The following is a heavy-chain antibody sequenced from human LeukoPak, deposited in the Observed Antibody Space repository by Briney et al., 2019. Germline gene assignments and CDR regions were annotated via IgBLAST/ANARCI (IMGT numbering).Heavy chain of an antibody. CDR3: ARGPRLVVPAAKDYYGMDV. D-gene: IGHD2-2*01. V-gene: IGHV4-34*01. CDR1: GGSFSGYY. J-gene: IGHJ6*02. CDR2: INHSGST. Sequence: PSETLSLTCAVYGGSFSGYYWSWIRQPPGKGLEWIGEINHSGSTNYNPSLKSRVTTSVDTSKNQFSLKLSSVTAADTAVYYCARGPRLVVPAAKDYYGMDVWGQGTTVTVSS.